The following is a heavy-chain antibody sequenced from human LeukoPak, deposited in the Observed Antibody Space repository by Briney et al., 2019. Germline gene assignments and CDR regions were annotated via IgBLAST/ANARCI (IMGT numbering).Heavy chain of an antibody. V-gene: IGHV3-23*01. CDR2: ISGNGIST. D-gene: IGHD1-1*01. J-gene: IGHJ4*02. CDR1: GFTFSSYA. CDR3: AKEGHRTGTTHIDF. Sequence: GGSLRLSCAASGFTFSSYAMSWVRQAPGKGLEWVSTISGNGISTYYADSVKGRFTISRDNFKNTLYLQMNSLRAEDTAVYHCAKEGHRTGTTHIDFWGQGTLVTVSS.